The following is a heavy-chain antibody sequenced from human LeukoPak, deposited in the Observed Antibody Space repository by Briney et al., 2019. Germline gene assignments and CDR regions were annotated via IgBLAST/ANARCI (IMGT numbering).Heavy chain of an antibody. V-gene: IGHV1-2*06. Sequence: ASVKVSCKASGQSLTGYFIHWVRQAPGQGLGWVGRIDPNTGDTIYAQNFQGRVTVTSATSISTAYMELSRLTSDDTAVYFCARLGLHGSGTYYFFDYWGQGTLVTVS. J-gene: IGHJ4*02. CDR2: IDPNTGDT. CDR3: ARLGLHGSGTYYFFDY. D-gene: IGHD3-10*01. CDR1: GQSLTGYF.